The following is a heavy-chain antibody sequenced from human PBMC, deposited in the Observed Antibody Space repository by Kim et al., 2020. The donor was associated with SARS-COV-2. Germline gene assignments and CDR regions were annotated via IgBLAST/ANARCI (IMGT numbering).Heavy chain of an antibody. CDR1: GGSFSGYY. D-gene: IGHD2-15*01. J-gene: IGHJ4*02. CDR2: INHSGST. CDR3: ARGVARSPYYFDY. Sequence: SETLSLTCAVYGGSFSGYYWSWIRQPPGKGLEWIGEINHSGSTNYNPSLKSRVTISVDTSKNQFSLKLSSVTAADTAVYYCARGVARSPYYFDYWGQGTL. V-gene: IGHV4-34*01.